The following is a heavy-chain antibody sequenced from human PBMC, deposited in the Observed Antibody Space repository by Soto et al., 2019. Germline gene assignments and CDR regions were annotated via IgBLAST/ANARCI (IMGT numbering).Heavy chain of an antibody. CDR3: VSSGWFGARFDY. Sequence: QVQLQQWGAGLLKPSETLSLTCAVYGGSFSGYYWRWIRQPPGKGLEWIGEINHSGSTNYNPSLKSRVTISVDTYKNQFSLNLSSVTAADTAVYYCVSSGWFGARFDYWGQGTLVTVSS. J-gene: IGHJ4*02. D-gene: IGHD6-19*01. V-gene: IGHV4-34*01. CDR1: GGSFSGYY. CDR2: INHSGST.